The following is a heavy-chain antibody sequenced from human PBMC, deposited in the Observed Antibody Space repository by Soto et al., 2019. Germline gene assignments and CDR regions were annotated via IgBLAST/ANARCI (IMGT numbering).Heavy chain of an antibody. D-gene: IGHD2-2*01. J-gene: IGHJ5*02. V-gene: IGHV4-59*01. CDR3: ARDLGYCSSTSCYPWFDP. CDR1: GGSISSYY. Sequence: SGGSISSYYWSWIWQLPGKGLEWIGYIYFTGSTNYNPSLKSRVTLSVDTSKNQLSLKLNSVTAADTAVYYCARDLGYCSSTSCYPWFDPWGQGTLVTVSS. CDR2: IYFTGST.